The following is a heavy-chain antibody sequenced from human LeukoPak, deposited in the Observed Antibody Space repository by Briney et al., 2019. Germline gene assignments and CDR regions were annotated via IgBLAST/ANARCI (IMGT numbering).Heavy chain of an antibody. Sequence: PGGSLTLSCAVCGFTFSICAMRCVRQAPGKGTEWLSSISGSGSSKYYADSVKGRFTISRDNSKNTLYLQMNSLRDEDTAVYYCAKDVTERGINWFDPWGQGTLVTVSS. CDR3: AKDVTERGINWFDP. CDR2: ISGSGSSK. V-gene: IGHV3-23*01. D-gene: IGHD1-14*01. CDR1: GFTFSICA. J-gene: IGHJ5*02.